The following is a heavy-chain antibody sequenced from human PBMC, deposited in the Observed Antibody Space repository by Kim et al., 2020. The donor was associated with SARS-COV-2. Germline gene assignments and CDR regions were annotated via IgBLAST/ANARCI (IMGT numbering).Heavy chain of an antibody. V-gene: IGHV7-4-1*02. CDR2: INTNTGKP. Sequence: ASVKVSCKASGYTLTSYSMNWVRQAPGQGLEWMGWINTNTGKPMYAQGFTGRFAFSLDTSVSTAYLQLSSLKAEDTAVYYCARGLRVDTVVAHDAFDIWGHGTRVTVSS. CDR1: GYTLTSYS. CDR3: ARGLRVDTVVAHDAFDI. J-gene: IGHJ3*02. D-gene: IGHD4-4*01.